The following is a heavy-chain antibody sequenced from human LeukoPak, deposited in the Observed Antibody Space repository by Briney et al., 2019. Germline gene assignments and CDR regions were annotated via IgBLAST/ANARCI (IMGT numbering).Heavy chain of an antibody. CDR1: GFTSSDYY. J-gene: IGHJ6*02. CDR2: INHSGST. Sequence: LRLSCAASGFTSSDYYMSWIRQPPGKGLEWIGEINHSGSTNYNPSLKSRVTISVDTSKNQFSLKLSSVTAADTAVYYCASGNSSSSYYYYYYGMDVWGQGTTVTVSS. CDR3: ASGNSSSSYYYYYYGMDV. V-gene: IGHV4-34*01. D-gene: IGHD6-6*01.